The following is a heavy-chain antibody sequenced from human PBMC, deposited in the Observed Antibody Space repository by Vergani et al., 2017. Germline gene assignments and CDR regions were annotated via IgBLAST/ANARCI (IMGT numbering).Heavy chain of an antibody. D-gene: IGHD6-19*01. CDR1: GYTFTSYG. V-gene: IGHV1-18*04. Sequence: QVQLVESGAEVKKPGASVKVSCKASGYTFTSYGISWVRQAPGQGLEWMGWISAYNGNTNYAQKLQGRVTMTTDTSTSTAYMELRSLRSDATAVYYCARDFLRYSSGWQDAFDYSGQGSLLTVSS. J-gene: IGHJ4*02. CDR3: ARDFLRYSSGWQDAFDY. CDR2: ISAYNGNT.